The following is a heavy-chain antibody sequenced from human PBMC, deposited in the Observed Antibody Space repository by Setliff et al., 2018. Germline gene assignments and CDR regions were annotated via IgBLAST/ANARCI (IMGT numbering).Heavy chain of an antibody. CDR2: IGHTGSI. V-gene: IGHV4-38-2*02. CDR3: ARDLGHGGDSDY. D-gene: IGHD2-21*02. Sequence: PSDTLSLTCTVSGYSISSGYIWGWIRQPPGKGLEWVGNIGHTGSINYNPSLKSRLTISRDTSKNQVSLKLNSVTATDTAVYYCARDLGHGGDSDYWGQGIQVTVSS. J-gene: IGHJ4*02. CDR1: GYSISSGYI.